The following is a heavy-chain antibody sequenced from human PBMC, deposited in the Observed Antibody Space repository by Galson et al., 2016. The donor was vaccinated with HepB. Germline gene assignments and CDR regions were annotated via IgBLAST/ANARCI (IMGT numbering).Heavy chain of an antibody. CDR2: ISRTSSYI. CDR3: ARDMAGYNWIDF. V-gene: IGHV3-21*01. D-gene: IGHD5-24*01. J-gene: IGHJ4*02. Sequence: SLRLSCAASGFNFDTYAMNWVRQAPGKGLEWVSYISRTSSYISYADSVRGRFTISRDNAKNSLFLQLNSLRAADTAIYYCARDMAGYNWIDFWGLGTLVTVSS. CDR1: GFNFDTYA.